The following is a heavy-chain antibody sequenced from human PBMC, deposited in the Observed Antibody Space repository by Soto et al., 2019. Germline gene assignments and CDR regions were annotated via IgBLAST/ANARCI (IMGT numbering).Heavy chain of an antibody. J-gene: IGHJ6*02. D-gene: IGHD3-22*01. CDR2: ISYDGSNK. V-gene: IGHV3-30*18. Sequence: GGSLRLSCAASGFTFSSYGMHWVLQAPGKGLEWVAVISYDGSNKYYADSVKGRFTISRDNSKNTLYLQMNSLRAEDTAVYYCAKDHYYYDSSGYYARGYYYGMDVWGQGTTVTVSS. CDR3: AKDHYYYDSSGYYARGYYYGMDV. CDR1: GFTFSSYG.